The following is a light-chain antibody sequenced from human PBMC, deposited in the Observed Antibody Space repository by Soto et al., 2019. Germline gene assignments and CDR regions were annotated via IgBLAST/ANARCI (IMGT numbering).Light chain of an antibody. J-gene: IGKJ5*01. V-gene: IGKV1-9*01. Sequence: DIHMTQSPSTLSGSVGDRVTITRRASQTISSWLAWYQQKPGKAPKLLIYAASTLQSGVPSRFSGSGSGTEFTLTIRSLQPEDFATYYCQQLNSYPLTFGQGTRLEIK. CDR1: QTISSW. CDR3: QQLNSYPLT. CDR2: AAS.